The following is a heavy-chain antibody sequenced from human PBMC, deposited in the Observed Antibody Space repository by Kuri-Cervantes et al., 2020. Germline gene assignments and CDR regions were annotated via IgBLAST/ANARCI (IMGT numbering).Heavy chain of an antibody. Sequence: SQTLSLTCAVSGYSISSGYYWGWIRQPAGKGLEWIGRIYTSGSTNYNPALKSRVTISVDTSKNQFSLQLKSVIPEDTAVYYCTRALRGYFDYWGRGTLVTVSS. CDR1: GYSISSGYY. J-gene: IGHJ4*02. D-gene: IGHD4-17*01. CDR2: IYTSGST. CDR3: TRALRGYFDY. V-gene: IGHV4-61*02.